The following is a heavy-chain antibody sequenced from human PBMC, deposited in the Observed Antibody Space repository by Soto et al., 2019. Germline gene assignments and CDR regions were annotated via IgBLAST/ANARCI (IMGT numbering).Heavy chain of an antibody. V-gene: IGHV1-46*01. D-gene: IGHD2-15*01. CDR2: INPSGGST. Sequence: ASVKVSCKASGYTFTSYYMHWVRQAPGQGLEWMGIINPSGGSTSYAQKFQGRVTIARDTSTSTAYMELSSLRYEDTAVYYCARDKGYCSDTSCPDFDYWGQGTLVTVSS. CDR3: ARDKGYCSDTSCPDFDY. CDR1: GYTFTSYY. J-gene: IGHJ4*02.